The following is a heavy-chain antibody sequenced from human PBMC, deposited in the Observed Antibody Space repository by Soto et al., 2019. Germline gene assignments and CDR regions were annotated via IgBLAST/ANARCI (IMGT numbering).Heavy chain of an antibody. Sequence: GGSLRLSCAASGFTFISYSMNWGRQAPGKGLEWVSYISSSSSTIYYADSVKGRFTISRDNAKNSLYLQMNSLRDEDTAVYYCTREQSDDNYFDPWGQGALVTVSS. D-gene: IGHD6-19*01. J-gene: IGHJ5*02. CDR3: TREQSDDNYFDP. V-gene: IGHV3-48*02. CDR2: ISSSSSTI. CDR1: GFTFISYS.